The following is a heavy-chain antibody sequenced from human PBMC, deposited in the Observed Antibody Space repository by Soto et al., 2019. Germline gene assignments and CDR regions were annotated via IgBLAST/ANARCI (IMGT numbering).Heavy chain of an antibody. CDR3: TRWNGFGDS. Sequence: EVQLEESGGGSVQPGGSLKLSCGVSGFNIPDYGVTWVRQPPGKGLEWVSGFTGGHGKTFYADSVRGRFTLSREDSRNMVYLQMDSLRVEDTAVYYCTRWNGFGDSWGQGTLVTVAS. V-gene: IGHV3-23*04. J-gene: IGHJ4*02. CDR1: GFNIPDYG. CDR2: FTGGHGKT. D-gene: IGHD1-1*01.